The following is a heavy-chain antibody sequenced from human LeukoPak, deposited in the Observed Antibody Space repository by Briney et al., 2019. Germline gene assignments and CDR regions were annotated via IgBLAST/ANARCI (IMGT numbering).Heavy chain of an antibody. CDR1: GASISSGSNS. CDR2: INTSGTT. D-gene: IGHD1-26*01. Sequence: PSETLSLTCTVSGASISSGSNSWGWIRQPAGKGLEWIGRINTSGTTNYNPSLKSRVTMSIDTSKNQFSLKLGSVTAADTAVYYCARGVGAYYMDVWGKGTTVTISS. CDR3: ARGVGAYYMDV. J-gene: IGHJ6*03. V-gene: IGHV4-61*02.